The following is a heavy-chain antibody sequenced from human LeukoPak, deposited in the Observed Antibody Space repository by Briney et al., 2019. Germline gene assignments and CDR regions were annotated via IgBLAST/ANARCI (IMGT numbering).Heavy chain of an antibody. CDR3: ARQVLRGGSYYTFDY. D-gene: IGHD1-26*01. Sequence: SETLSLTCTVSGGSISSYYWSWIRQPPGKGLEWIGYIYYSGSTNYNPSLKSRVTISVDTSKNQFSLKLSSVTAADTAVYYCARQVLRGGSYYTFDYWGQGTLVTVSS. CDR1: GGSISSYY. J-gene: IGHJ4*02. CDR2: IYYSGST. V-gene: IGHV4-59*08.